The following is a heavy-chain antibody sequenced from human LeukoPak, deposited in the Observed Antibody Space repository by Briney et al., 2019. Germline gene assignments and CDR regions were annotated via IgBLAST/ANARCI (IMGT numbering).Heavy chain of an antibody. D-gene: IGHD6-19*01. J-gene: IGHJ5*02. CDR3: ARESIAVAGTRGNWFDP. Sequence: SETLSLTCTVSGGSISSYYWSWIRQPPGKGLEWIGRIYTSGSTNYNPSLKSRVTMSVDTSKNQFSLKLSSVTAADTAVYYCARESIAVAGTRGNWFDPWGQGTLVTVSS. V-gene: IGHV4-4*07. CDR2: IYTSGST. CDR1: GGSISSYY.